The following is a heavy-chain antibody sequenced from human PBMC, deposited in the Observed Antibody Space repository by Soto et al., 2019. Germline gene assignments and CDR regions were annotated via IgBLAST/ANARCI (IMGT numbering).Heavy chain of an antibody. CDR1: GFTFSSYA. D-gene: IGHD2-15*01. CDR2: ISGSGGST. CDR3: AKASCSGGSCYFGPVY. J-gene: IGHJ4*02. Sequence: PGGSLRLSCAASGFTFSSYAMSWVRQAPGKGLEWVSAISGSGGSTYYADSVKGRFTISRDNSKNTLYLQMNSLRAEDTAVYYCAKASCSGGSCYFGPVYWGQGTLVTVSS. V-gene: IGHV3-23*01.